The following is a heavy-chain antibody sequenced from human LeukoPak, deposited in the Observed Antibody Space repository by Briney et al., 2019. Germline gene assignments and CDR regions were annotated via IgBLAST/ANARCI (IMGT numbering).Heavy chain of an antibody. Sequence: PSQTLSLTCTVSGGSISSGDYYWSWIRQPPGKGLEWIGEINHSGSTNYSPSLKSRVTVSVDTSKNQFSLKLSSVTAADTAVYYCARSMYYYDSSGYYYWGQGTLVTVSS. CDR3: ARSMYYYDSSGYYY. V-gene: IGHV4-30-4*01. CDR1: GGSISSGDYY. J-gene: IGHJ4*02. CDR2: INHSGST. D-gene: IGHD3-22*01.